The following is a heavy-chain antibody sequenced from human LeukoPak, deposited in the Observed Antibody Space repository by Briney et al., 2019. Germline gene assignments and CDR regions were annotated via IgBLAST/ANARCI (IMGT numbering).Heavy chain of an antibody. J-gene: IGHJ4*02. CDR3: ANLYDYVWGSYRYSLDY. V-gene: IGHV3-48*01. CDR2: ISPSSTSI. D-gene: IGHD3-16*02. CDR1: GFTFSRYS. Sequence: PGGSLRLSCAASGFTFSRYSMNWVRQAPGKGLEWISYISPSSTSIHYADSVKGRFTISRDNAKNSLYLQMNSLRAEDTAVYYCANLYDYVWGSYRYSLDYWGQGTLVTVSS.